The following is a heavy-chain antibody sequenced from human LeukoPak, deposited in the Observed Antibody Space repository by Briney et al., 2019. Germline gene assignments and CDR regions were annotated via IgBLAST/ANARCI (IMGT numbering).Heavy chain of an antibody. J-gene: IGHJ4*02. CDR3: ARHYDSSGYAPFDY. V-gene: IGHV4-59*08. Sequence: SETLSLTCTVSGGSISSYYWSWIRQPPGKGLEWIGYIYYSGSTNYNPSLKSRVTISVDTSKNQFSLKLSSVTAADTAVYYCARHYDSSGYAPFDYWGQGTLVTVSS. CDR1: GGSISSYY. D-gene: IGHD3-22*01. CDR2: IYYSGST.